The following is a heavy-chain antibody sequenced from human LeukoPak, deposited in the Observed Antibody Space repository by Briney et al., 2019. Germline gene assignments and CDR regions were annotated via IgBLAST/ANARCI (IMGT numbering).Heavy chain of an antibody. CDR3: VRLRRNSDTSGFYYYYDF. CDR2: ISVRRNHI. CDR1: GYTFSSYS. D-gene: IGHD3-22*01. J-gene: IGHJ4*02. V-gene: IGHV3-21*01. Sequence: GESLRLSCAASGYTFSSYSINWVSQAPGKGLEWVSSISVRRNHIYYADSVRGRFRISRDDARDSLYLQMNSLRAEDTAVYYCVRLRRNSDTSGFYYYYDFWGQGTLVTVSS.